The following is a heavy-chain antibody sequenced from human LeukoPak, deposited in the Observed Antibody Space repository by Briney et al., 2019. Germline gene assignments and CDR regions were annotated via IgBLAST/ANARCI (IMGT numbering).Heavy chain of an antibody. CDR2: IYYSGST. CDR3: ARHATAPTAGWFDP. CDR1: GGSISSSSYY. D-gene: IGHD6-13*01. Sequence: SETLSLTCTVSGGSISSSSYYWGWIRQPPGKGLEWIGSIYYSGSTYCNPSLKSRVTISVDTSKNQFSLKLSSVTAADTAVYYCARHATAPTAGWFDPWGQGTLVTVSS. J-gene: IGHJ5*02. V-gene: IGHV4-39*01.